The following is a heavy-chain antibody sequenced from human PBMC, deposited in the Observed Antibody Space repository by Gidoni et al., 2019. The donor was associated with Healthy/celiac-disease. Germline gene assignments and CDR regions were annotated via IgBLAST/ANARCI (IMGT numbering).Heavy chain of an antibody. V-gene: IGHV1-24*01. Sequence: QVQLVQSGAEVKKPGASVKVSCKVSGYTLTELSMHWVRQAPGKGLEWMGGFDPEDGETIYAQKFQGRVTMTEDTSTDTAYMELSSLRSEDTAVYYCATTKYYYDSSGYYWYFDLWGRGTLVTVSS. CDR1: GYTLTELS. J-gene: IGHJ2*01. CDR3: ATTKYYYDSSGYYWYFDL. CDR2: FDPEDGET. D-gene: IGHD3-22*01.